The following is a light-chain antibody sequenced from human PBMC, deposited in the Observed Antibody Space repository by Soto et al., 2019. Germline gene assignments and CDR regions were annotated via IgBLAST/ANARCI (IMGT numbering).Light chain of an antibody. V-gene: IGKV1-5*01. CDR3: QQYNSDVWT. J-gene: IGKJ1*01. CDR2: DAS. CDR1: QSISSW. Sequence: DIQMTQSPSTLSASVGARVTITCRASQSISSWVAWYQQKPGKAPKLMIYDASSLTSGVPSRFSGSGSGTEFKLTLRSLQPDDSATCYCQQYNSDVWTFGKGTKVEIK.